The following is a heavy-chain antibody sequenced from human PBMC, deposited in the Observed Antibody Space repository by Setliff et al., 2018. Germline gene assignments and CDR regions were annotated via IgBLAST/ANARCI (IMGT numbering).Heavy chain of an antibody. J-gene: IGHJ4*02. Sequence: ASVKVSCKASGYTFTGYYMHWVRQAPGQGLEWMGWINPNSGGTNYAQKFQGWVTMTRDTSISTAYMELSSLRAEDTAVYYCARDRGSGSYFLRYFDYWGQGTLVTVSS. CDR2: INPNSGGT. CDR3: ARDRGSGSYFLRYFDY. D-gene: IGHD1-26*01. CDR1: GYTFTGYY. V-gene: IGHV1-2*04.